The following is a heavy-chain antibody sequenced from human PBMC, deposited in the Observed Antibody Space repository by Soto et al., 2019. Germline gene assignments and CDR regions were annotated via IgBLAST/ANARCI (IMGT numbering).Heavy chain of an antibody. Sequence: SESLSPTFGSSGAPISTSTWRRRVRQPPGKGLEWIGEIYHSGSTNYNPSLKSRVIISVDKSKNQFSLKLSSVTDADTAVYYCARGERQQQRDYWGQGTLVTVS. CDR3: ARGERQQQRDY. D-gene: IGHD6-13*01. V-gene: IGHV4-4*02. J-gene: IGHJ4*02. CDR2: IYHSGST. CDR1: GAPISTSTW.